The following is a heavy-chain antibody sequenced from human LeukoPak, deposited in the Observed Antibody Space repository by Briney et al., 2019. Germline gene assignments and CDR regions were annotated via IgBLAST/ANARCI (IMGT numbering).Heavy chain of an antibody. CDR3: ARRAGTFDY. CDR2: ISTSGSTI. Sequence: GGSLRLSCAASGFTFSSYSMNWVRQAPGKGLEWVSSISTSGSTIYYANSVKGRFTISRDNAKNSLYLQMSSLRAEDTAVYHCARRAGTFDYWGQGTLVTVSS. D-gene: IGHD3-10*01. J-gene: IGHJ4*02. CDR1: GFTFSSYS. V-gene: IGHV3-48*04.